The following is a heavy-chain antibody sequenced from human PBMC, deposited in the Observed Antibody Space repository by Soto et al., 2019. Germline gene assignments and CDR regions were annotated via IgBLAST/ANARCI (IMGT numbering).Heavy chain of an antibody. CDR2: INHSGST. J-gene: IGHJ6*02. CDR1: GGNSIDYC. Sequence: SLTQSLTCAVDGGNSIDYCCSWIIKHTGKGLEWIGEINHSGSTNYNPSLKSRVTISVDTSKNQFSLKLSSVTAADTAVYYCARGRGCSSTSCQYYYYYGMDVWGQGTTVTVSS. D-gene: IGHD2-2*01. CDR3: ARGRGCSSTSCQYYYYYGMDV. V-gene: IGHV4-34*01.